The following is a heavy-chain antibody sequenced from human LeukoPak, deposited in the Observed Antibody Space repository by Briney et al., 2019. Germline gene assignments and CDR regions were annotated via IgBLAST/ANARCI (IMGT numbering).Heavy chain of an antibody. CDR3: ARDHQNWERYAFDI. CDR2: ISSSGSTI. J-gene: IGHJ3*02. D-gene: IGHD7-27*01. V-gene: IGHV3-48*03. Sequence: PGGSLRLSCAASGFTFSSYKMNWVRQAPGKGLEWVSYISSSGSTIYYADSVKGRFTISRDNAKNSLYLQMNSLRAEDTAVYYCARDHQNWERYAFDIWGQGTMVTVSS. CDR1: GFTFSSYK.